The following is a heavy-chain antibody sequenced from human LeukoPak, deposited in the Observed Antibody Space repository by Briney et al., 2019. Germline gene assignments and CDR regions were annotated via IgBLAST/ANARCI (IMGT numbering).Heavy chain of an antibody. CDR1: GFTFDDYA. D-gene: IGHD3-10*01. V-gene: IGHV3-9*01. Sequence: GGSLRLSCAASGFTFDDYAMHWVRQAPGKGLEWVSGISWNSGSIGYADSVKGRFTISRDNAKNSLYLQMNSLRSDDTAVYYCARVGRLGYGSGSYYSPDFDYWGQGTLVTVSS. J-gene: IGHJ4*02. CDR2: ISWNSGSI. CDR3: ARVGRLGYGSGSYYSPDFDY.